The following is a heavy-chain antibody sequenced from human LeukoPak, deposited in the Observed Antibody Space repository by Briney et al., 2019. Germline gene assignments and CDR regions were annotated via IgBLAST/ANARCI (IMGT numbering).Heavy chain of an antibody. CDR3: ARIKRGGWKDAFDI. Sequence: SETLSLTCAVYGGSFSGYYWSWIRQPPGKGLEWIGEINHSGSTNYNPSLKSRVTISVDTSKNQFSLKLSSVIAADTAVCYCARIKRGGWKDAFDIWGQGTMVTVSS. V-gene: IGHV4-34*01. D-gene: IGHD3-16*01. CDR2: INHSGST. CDR1: GGSFSGYY. J-gene: IGHJ3*02.